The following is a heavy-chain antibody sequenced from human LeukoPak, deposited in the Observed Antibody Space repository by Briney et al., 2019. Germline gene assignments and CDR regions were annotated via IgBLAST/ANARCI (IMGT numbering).Heavy chain of an antibody. CDR1: DGSITNYY. J-gene: IGHJ4*02. D-gene: IGHD5-18*01. CDR2: IYFTGTA. Sequence: SETLSLTCTVSDGSITNYYWTWSRQPPGKGLEWIGYIYFTGTANYNPSLKSRVTMSVDTSKNQFSLKLNSVTAADTAVYYCARGQGYGLNALDYWGQGTLVTVSS. V-gene: IGHV4-59*01. CDR3: ARGQGYGLNALDY.